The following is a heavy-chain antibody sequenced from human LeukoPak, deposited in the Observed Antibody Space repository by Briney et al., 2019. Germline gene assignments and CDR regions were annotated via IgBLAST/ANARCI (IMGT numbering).Heavy chain of an antibody. Sequence: GGSLRLSCAASGFTFSSYIMNWVRQAPGKGPEWVSSISSSSAYIYYADSVKGRFTISRDNAKSSLFLQMNSLRDEDTAVYYCATSSIALAGTVDYWGQGTLVTVSS. J-gene: IGHJ4*02. D-gene: IGHD6-19*01. V-gene: IGHV3-21*01. CDR1: GFTFSSYI. CDR2: ISSSSAYI. CDR3: ATSSIALAGTVDY.